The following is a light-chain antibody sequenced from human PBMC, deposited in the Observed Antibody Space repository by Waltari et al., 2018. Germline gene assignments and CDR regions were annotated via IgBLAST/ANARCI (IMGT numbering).Light chain of an antibody. V-gene: IGKV3-15*01. CDR2: GAS. CDR3: QQYNNWSRT. J-gene: IGKJ1*01. Sequence: EIVMTQSPATLSVSPGERATLSCRASLTVSSKLAWYQQKPGQAPRLLIYGASTRATGVPARFSGSGSGTEFTLTISSLQSEDFAVYYCQQYNNWSRTFSQGTKVEIK. CDR1: LTVSSK.